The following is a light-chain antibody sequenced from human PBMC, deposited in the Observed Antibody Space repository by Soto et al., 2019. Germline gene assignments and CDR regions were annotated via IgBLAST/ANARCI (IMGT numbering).Light chain of an antibody. J-gene: IGLJ1*01. Sequence: LTQPASASGSPGQSVTISCTGTSSDVGGYNYVSWFQQHPGKAPKLMIYEVSKRPSGVPDRFSGSKSGNTASLTVSGLQAEDEADYYCTSYAGSTFYVFGTGTKVTVL. CDR2: EVS. CDR3: TSYAGSTFYV. CDR1: SSDVGGYNY. V-gene: IGLV2-8*01.